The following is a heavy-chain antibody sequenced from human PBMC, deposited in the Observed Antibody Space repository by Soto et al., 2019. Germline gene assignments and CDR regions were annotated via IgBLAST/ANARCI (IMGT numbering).Heavy chain of an antibody. CDR2: VHSSGIT. D-gene: IGHD3-16*01. CDR1: GGSVSNDNFY. CDR3: ARGLTMGQLPSHFDH. J-gene: IGHJ5*02. V-gene: IGHV4-61*01. Sequence: SETLSLTCTVSGGSVSNDNFYWSWIRQPPWKGLEWIGYVHSSGITNYNPSLKRRVTISVDTSRNQFSLRLSSVTAADTAVYYCARGLTMGQLPSHFDHWGQGTLVTV.